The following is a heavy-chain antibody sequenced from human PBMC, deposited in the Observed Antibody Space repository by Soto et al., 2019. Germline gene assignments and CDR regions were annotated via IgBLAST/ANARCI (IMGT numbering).Heavy chain of an antibody. J-gene: IGHJ6*02. CDR1: GFSLSNARMG. D-gene: IGHD2-15*01. Sequence: QVTLKESGPVLVKPTETLTLTCTVSGFSLSNARMGVSWIRQPPGKALEWLAHIFSNDEKSYSTSLKSRLTISKDTSKSQVVLTLTNMDPVDTATYYCARMGVAVLHYYYYYGMDVWGQGTTVTVSS. CDR2: IFSNDEK. V-gene: IGHV2-26*01. CDR3: ARMGVAVLHYYYYYGMDV.